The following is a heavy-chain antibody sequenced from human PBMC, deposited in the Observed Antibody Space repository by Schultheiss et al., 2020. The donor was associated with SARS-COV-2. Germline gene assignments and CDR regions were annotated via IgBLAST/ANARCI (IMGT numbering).Heavy chain of an antibody. V-gene: IGHV3-43D*03. J-gene: IGHJ4*02. CDR2: ISWDGGST. CDR3: ARSITIFGVVRPGGGDY. Sequence: GGSLRLSCAASGFTFDDYAMHWVRQAPGKGLEWVSLISWDGGSTYYADSVKGRFTISRDNSKNSLYLQMNSLRAEDTAVYYCARSITIFGVVRPGGGDYWGQGTLVTVSS. D-gene: IGHD3-3*01. CDR1: GFTFDDYA.